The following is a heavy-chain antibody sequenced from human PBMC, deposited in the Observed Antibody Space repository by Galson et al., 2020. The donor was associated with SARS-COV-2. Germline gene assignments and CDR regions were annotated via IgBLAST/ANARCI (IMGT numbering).Heavy chain of an antibody. V-gene: IGHV4-39*07. J-gene: IGHJ5*02. CDR3: ATEKYSTGPDP. CDR1: GASISSSSYY. Sequence: SETLSLTCTVSGASISSSSYYWGWIGQPPGKGLEYIGSIYNSGSTYYNPSLKSRVTISVDTSKNQFSLKLSSVTVADTAVYYCATEKYSTGPDPWGQGTLVTVSS. CDR2: IYNSGST. D-gene: IGHD5-18*01.